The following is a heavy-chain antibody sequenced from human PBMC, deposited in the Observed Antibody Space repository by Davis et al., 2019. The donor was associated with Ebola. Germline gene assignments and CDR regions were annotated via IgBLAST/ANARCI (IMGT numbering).Heavy chain of an antibody. V-gene: IGHV3-21*06. CDR2: IGGNSPYI. Sequence: GESLKISCATSGFTFSTYWMSWVRQAPGKGLEWVASIGGNSPYISYADSVRGRFTISRDNAKNSLYLQMNSLRVEDTAVYYCASLGTSWGQGTLVTVSS. D-gene: IGHD7-27*01. J-gene: IGHJ4*02. CDR1: GFTFSTYW. CDR3: ASLGTS.